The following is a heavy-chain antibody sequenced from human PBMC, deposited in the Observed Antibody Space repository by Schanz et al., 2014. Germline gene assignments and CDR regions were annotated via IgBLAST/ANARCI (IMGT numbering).Heavy chain of an antibody. J-gene: IGHJ4*02. CDR3: ARDGVAATTDFEY. CDR2: IKQDGSEK. Sequence: EVQLVESGGGLAQPGGSLRLSCAASGITFSGYSMNWVRQAPGKGLEWVANIKQDGSEKYYVDSVKGRFTISRDNAKNSLYLQMNSPTAEDTAVYYCARDGVAATTDFEYWGQGALXTVSS. V-gene: IGHV3-7*01. CDR1: GITFSGYS. D-gene: IGHD1-1*01.